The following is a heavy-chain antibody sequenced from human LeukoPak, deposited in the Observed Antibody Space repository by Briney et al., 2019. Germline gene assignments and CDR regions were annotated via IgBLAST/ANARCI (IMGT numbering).Heavy chain of an antibody. CDR1: GGSISSSSYY. V-gene: IGHV4-39*01. J-gene: IGHJ5*02. CDR3: AGLGEKSPTSAAILGWFDP. CDR2: IYYSGST. D-gene: IGHD2-2*02. Sequence: SETLSLTCTVSGGSISSSSYYWGWIRQPPGKGLEWIGSIYYSGSTHYNPSLKSRVTISVDTSKNQFSLKLSSVTAADTAVYYCAGLGEKSPTSAAILGWFDPWGQGTLVTVSS.